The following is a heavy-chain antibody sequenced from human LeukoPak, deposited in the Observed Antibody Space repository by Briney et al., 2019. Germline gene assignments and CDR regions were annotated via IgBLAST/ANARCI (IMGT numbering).Heavy chain of an antibody. V-gene: IGHV4-4*07. J-gene: IGHJ5*02. D-gene: IGHD1-7*01. CDR1: GGSISSYY. Sequence: SETLSLTCTVSGGSISSYYWDWIRQPAGKGLEWIGRIYSSGNTNYNPSLKSRVTMSVDTSKNQFSLKLSSVTAADTAVYFCARVARELLFHWFDPWGQGTLVTVSS. CDR3: ARVARELLFHWFDP. CDR2: IYSSGNT.